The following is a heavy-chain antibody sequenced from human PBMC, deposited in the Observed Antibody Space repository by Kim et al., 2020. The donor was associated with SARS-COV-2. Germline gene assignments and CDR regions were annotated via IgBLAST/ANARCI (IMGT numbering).Heavy chain of an antibody. V-gene: IGHV1-46*01. CDR2: INPSGGST. CDR3: ARERKNYDYVWGTSYYYYYMDG. Sequence: ASVKVSCKASGYTFTSYYMHWVRQAPGQGLEWMGIINPSGGSTSYAQKFQGRVTMTRDTSTSTVYMELSSLRSEDTAVYYCARERKNYDYVWGTSYYYYYMDGWGKGTTVTVSS. D-gene: IGHD3-16*01. CDR1: GYTFTSYY. J-gene: IGHJ6*03.